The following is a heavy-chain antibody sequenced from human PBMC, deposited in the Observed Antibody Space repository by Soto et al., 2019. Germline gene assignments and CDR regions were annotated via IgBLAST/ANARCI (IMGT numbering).Heavy chain of an antibody. J-gene: IGHJ4*02. CDR2: IYYSGGT. D-gene: IGHD3-22*01. V-gene: IGHV4-31*03. CDR3: ARGGYYDSSGYYHY. Sequence: SETLSLTCTVSGGSISSGGYYWSWIRQHPGKGLEWIGYIYYSGGTYCNPSLKSRVTISVDTSKNQFSLKLSSVTAADTAVYYCARGGYYDSSGYYHYWGQGTLVTVPQ. CDR1: GGSISSGGYY.